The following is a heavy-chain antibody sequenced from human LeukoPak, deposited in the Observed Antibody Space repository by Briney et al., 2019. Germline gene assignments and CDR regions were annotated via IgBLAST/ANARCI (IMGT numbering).Heavy chain of an antibody. V-gene: IGHV1-2*06. CDR3: ARDVLSSSSGLSDY. Sequence: GASVKVSCRASGYTFTGYYMHWVRQAPGQGLEWMGRINPNSGGTNYAQKFQGRVTMTRDTSISTAYMELSRLRSDDTAVYYCARDVLSSSSGLSDYWGQGTLVTVSS. CDR2: INPNSGGT. J-gene: IGHJ4*02. D-gene: IGHD6-6*01. CDR1: GYTFTGYY.